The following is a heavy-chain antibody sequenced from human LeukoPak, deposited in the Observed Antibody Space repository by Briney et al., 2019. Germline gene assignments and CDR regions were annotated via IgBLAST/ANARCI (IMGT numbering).Heavy chain of an antibody. CDR3: ARSGSYGGHFDN. Sequence: SETLSLTCTVSGASISNYYCSWIRQSPGKGLEWIGYIYYSGTANYNPSLKSRVTISVDTSKNQFSLKLTSVTAADTAVYYCARSGSYGGHFDNWGQGTLVTVSS. CDR2: IYYSGTA. V-gene: IGHV4-59*08. CDR1: GASISNYY. J-gene: IGHJ4*02. D-gene: IGHD1-26*01.